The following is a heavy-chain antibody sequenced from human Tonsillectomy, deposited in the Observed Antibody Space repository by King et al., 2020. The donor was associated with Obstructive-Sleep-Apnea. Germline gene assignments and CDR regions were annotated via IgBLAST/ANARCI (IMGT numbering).Heavy chain of an antibody. Sequence: VQLVESGGGVVQPVRSLRLSCAASGLTLSNYAIYWVRQAPGKGVEWVAVISYDGSKKYYADSVKGPFTISRDNSKNTLYLQMNSLRAEDTAVYYCARPIAVTGTAIDYWGQGTLVTVSS. CDR1: GLTLSNYA. J-gene: IGHJ4*02. CDR2: ISYDGSKK. CDR3: ARPIAVTGTAIDY. V-gene: IGHV3-30-3*01. D-gene: IGHD6-19*01.